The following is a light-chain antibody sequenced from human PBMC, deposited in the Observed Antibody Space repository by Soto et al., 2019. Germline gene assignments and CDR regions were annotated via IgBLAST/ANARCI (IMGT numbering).Light chain of an antibody. Sequence: EIVMTQSPATLSVSPGERATLSCRAGQSVSSNLAWYQQKPGQAPRVLIYDISTRATGIPTRFSGSGSGTEFTLTISSLQSEDFAVYYCQQYNSWPLTFGGGTKVDI. V-gene: IGKV3D-15*01. CDR3: QQYNSWPLT. J-gene: IGKJ4*01. CDR2: DIS. CDR1: QSVSSN.